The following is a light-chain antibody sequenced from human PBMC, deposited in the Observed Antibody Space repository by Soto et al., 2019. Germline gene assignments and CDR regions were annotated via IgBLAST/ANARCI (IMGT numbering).Light chain of an antibody. CDR2: EVN. Sequence: QSVLTQPASMSGSPGQSITISCTGTSSDVGSYYPVSWFQQHPGTAPKLIIYEVNKRPSGVSDRFSGSKSGNTASLTISGLQAADEAEYYCCSYAGDTTFFVFGTGTKLTVL. V-gene: IGLV2-23*02. CDR3: CSYAGDTTFFV. J-gene: IGLJ1*01. CDR1: SSDVGSYYP.